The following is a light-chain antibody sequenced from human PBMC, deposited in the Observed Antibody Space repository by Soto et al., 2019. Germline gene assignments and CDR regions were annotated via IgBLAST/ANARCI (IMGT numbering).Light chain of an antibody. Sequence: QSVLTQPPSASGTPGQRVTISCSGSSSNIGSHYLYWYQQLPGTAPKLLIYRNNERPSGVPDRFSGSKSGTSASLAISGLLSEDEADYYCAAWDDSLSAVVFGGGTKLTVL. CDR1: SSNIGSHY. V-gene: IGLV1-47*01. CDR2: RNN. J-gene: IGLJ2*01. CDR3: AAWDDSLSAVV.